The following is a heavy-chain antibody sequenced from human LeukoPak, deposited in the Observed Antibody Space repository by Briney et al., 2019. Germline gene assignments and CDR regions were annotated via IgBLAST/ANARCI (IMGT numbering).Heavy chain of an antibody. CDR3: ARGVPGYCSSTSCPFDP. J-gene: IGHJ5*02. D-gene: IGHD2-2*01. CDR2: ISAYNGNT. V-gene: IGHV1-18*01. Sequence: ASVKVSCKASGYTFTSYGISWVRQAPGQGLEWMRWISAYNGNTNYAQKLQGRVTMTTDTSTSTAYMELRSLRSDDTAVYYCARGVPGYCSSTSCPFDPWGQGTLVTVSS. CDR1: GYTFTSYG.